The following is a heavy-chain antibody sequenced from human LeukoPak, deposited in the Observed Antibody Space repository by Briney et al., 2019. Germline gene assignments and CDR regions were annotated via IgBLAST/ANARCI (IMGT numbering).Heavy chain of an antibody. J-gene: IGHJ4*02. Sequence: GASVKVSCKASGYTFTTYYMHWVRQAPGQGLEWMGIINPSADSTSYAQKFQGRVTMTRDMSTSTVYMELSSLRSEDTAVYYCAREGASLSFHGIAARPTHYDYWGQGTLVTVSS. D-gene: IGHD6-6*01. V-gene: IGHV1-46*01. CDR2: INPSADST. CDR1: GYTFTTYY. CDR3: AREGASLSFHGIAARPTHYDY.